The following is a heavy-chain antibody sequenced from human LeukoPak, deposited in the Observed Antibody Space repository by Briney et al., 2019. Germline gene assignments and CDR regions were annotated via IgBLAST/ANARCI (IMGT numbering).Heavy chain of an antibody. D-gene: IGHD3-22*01. CDR2: IYTSGNT. CDR1: GGSINGYY. CDR3: ARQSDSSGYYYLGAFDF. Sequence: PSETLSLTCTVYGGSINGYYWSWLRQPAGKGREGIGHIYTSGNTNYNPSLKSRLTMSVDTSTNQFSLKLSSVTAADTAVYYCARQSDSSGYYYLGAFDFWGQGTMVTVSS. J-gene: IGHJ3*01. V-gene: IGHV4-4*07.